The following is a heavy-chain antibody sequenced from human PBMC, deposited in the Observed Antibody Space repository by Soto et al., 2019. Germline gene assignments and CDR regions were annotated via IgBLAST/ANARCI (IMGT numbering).Heavy chain of an antibody. CDR3: ARGGSSSWLRIFHH. D-gene: IGHD6-13*01. V-gene: IGHV4-4*02. CDR1: GVSISTSNW. Sequence: QVQLQESGPGLVKPSGTLSLTCAVSGVSISTSNWWSWVRQPPGKGLEWIGEICPSGSTKYNPSLKSRVTISLDKSKNQFSLNLNSVTAADTAVYYCARGGSSSWLRIFHHWGQGTLVTVSS. J-gene: IGHJ1*01. CDR2: ICPSGST.